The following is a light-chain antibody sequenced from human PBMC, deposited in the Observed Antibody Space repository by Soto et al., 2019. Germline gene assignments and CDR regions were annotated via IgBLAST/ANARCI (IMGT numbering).Light chain of an antibody. CDR2: GAS. Sequence: EIVLTQSPPTLSLSPGERATLSCRASQSVSSNLAWYQQKPGQAPRLLIYGASTRATGIPARFSGSGPGTEFTLTISSLQSEDFAVYYCQQYNNWPLTFGGGTKVDIK. CDR1: QSVSSN. J-gene: IGKJ4*01. CDR3: QQYNNWPLT. V-gene: IGKV3-15*01.